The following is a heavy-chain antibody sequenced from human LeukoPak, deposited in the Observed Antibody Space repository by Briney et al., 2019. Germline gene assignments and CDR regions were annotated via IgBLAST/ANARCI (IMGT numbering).Heavy chain of an antibody. Sequence: SETLSLTCTVSGGSISSYYWSWIRQPPGKGLEWIGYIYYSGSTNYNPSLKSRVTISVDTSKNQFSLKLSSVTAADTAVYYCARGDSSSWYYYYYYYMGVWGKGTTVTVSS. V-gene: IGHV4-59*01. CDR3: ARGDSSSWYYYYYYYMGV. D-gene: IGHD6-13*01. CDR2: IYYSGST. J-gene: IGHJ6*03. CDR1: GGSISSYY.